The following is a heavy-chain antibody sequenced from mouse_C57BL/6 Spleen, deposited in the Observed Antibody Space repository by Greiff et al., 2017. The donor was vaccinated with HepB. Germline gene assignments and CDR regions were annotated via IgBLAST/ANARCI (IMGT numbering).Heavy chain of an antibody. J-gene: IGHJ1*03. CDR1: GYAFTNYL. Sequence: QVQLKESGAELVRPGTSVKVSCKASGYAFTNYLIEWVKQRPGQGLEWIGVINPGSGGTNYNEKFKGKATLTADKSSSTAYMQLSSLTSEDSAVYFCARGLRGYFDVWGTGTTVTVSS. CDR2: INPGSGGT. V-gene: IGHV1-54*01. D-gene: IGHD1-1*01. CDR3: ARGLRGYFDV.